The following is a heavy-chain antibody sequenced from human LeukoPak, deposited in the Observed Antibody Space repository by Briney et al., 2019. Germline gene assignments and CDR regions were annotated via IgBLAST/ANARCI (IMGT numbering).Heavy chain of an antibody. V-gene: IGHV4-59*01. CDR2: VHYSGST. J-gene: IGHJ6*03. D-gene: IGHD3-10*01. CDR3: ARVEEGYGSGRRGNFYYYYMDV. CDR1: GGSISSYY. Sequence: SETLSLTCTVSGGSISSYYWSWIRQPPGKGLEGIGYVHYSGSTNYNPSLKSRVTISVDTSKNQFSLKLSSVTTAGAAVYYCARVEEGYGSGRRGNFYYYYMDVWGKGTTVTISS.